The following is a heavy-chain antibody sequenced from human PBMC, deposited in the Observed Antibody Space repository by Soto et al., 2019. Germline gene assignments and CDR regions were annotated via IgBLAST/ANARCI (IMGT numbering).Heavy chain of an antibody. CDR2: ISYDGSNK. D-gene: IGHD6-13*01. Sequence: GDLSLSCAASGFTFSSYGMHWVRQAPGKGLEWVAVISYDGSNKYYADSVKGRFTISRDNSKNSLYLQMNSLRAEDTALYYCARVNEVPAVGTDFYYYDLDVWGQGTTVTVSS. CDR3: ARVNEVPAVGTDFYYYDLDV. J-gene: IGHJ6*02. CDR1: GFTFSSYG. V-gene: IGHV3-30*03.